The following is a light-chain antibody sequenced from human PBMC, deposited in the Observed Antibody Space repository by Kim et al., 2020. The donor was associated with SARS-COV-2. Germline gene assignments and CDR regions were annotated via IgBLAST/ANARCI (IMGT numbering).Light chain of an antibody. V-gene: IGLV2-14*03. Sequence: GQSITISCTGTSSDVGGYNYVSCYQHHPAKAPKLMIYDVSKRPSGVANRFSGSKAGNTASLTISGLQAEDEADYYCSSYATTSTRVFGTGTKVTVL. J-gene: IGLJ1*01. CDR2: DVS. CDR1: SSDVGGYNY. CDR3: SSYATTSTRV.